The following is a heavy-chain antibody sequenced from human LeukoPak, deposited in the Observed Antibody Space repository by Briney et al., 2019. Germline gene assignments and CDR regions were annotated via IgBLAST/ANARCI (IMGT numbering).Heavy chain of an antibody. CDR1: GYTFTSYG. Sequence: AAVKVSCKASGYTFTSYGISWVRQPPGQGLEGMGGISAYNGKTNYAQKLQGRVTMTTDTSTSTAYMDLRSLRSDDTAVYYCARDLAWYYDSSGYYFALAFDIWGQGTMVTVSS. CDR2: ISAYNGKT. J-gene: IGHJ3*02. D-gene: IGHD3-22*01. V-gene: IGHV1-18*01. CDR3: ARDLAWYYDSSGYYFALAFDI.